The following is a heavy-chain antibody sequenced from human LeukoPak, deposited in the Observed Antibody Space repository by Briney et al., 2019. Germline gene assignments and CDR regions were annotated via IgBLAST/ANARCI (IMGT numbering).Heavy chain of an antibody. CDR2: MNQDGSEK. Sequence: GGSLRLFCAASGFTFSSYWMSWVRQAPGKGLEWVANMNQDGSEKYYLDSVKGRFTISRDNAKSSLYLQMNSLRADDTAVYYCARDRALYDSRRGYYYTEDDYWGQGTLVTVSS. J-gene: IGHJ4*02. D-gene: IGHD3-22*01. CDR1: GFTFSSYW. CDR3: ARDRALYDSRRGYYYTEDDY. V-gene: IGHV3-7*01.